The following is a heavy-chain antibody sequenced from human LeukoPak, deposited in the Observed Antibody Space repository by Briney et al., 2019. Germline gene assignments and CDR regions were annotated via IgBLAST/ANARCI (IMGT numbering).Heavy chain of an antibody. D-gene: IGHD2-8*02. CDR3: ARGGITGGYYFDY. V-gene: IGHV5-51*01. Sequence: GESLKISCKGSGYIFTSYWIGWVRQMPGKSLECMGVIYPGDSDTRYSPSFQRQVTISADKSISTAYLQWSSLKASDTAMYYCARGGITGGYYFDYWGQGTLVTVSS. CDR2: IYPGDSDT. CDR1: GYIFTSYW. J-gene: IGHJ4*02.